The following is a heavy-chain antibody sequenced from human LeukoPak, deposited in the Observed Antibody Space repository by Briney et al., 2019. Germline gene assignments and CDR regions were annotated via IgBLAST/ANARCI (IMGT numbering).Heavy chain of an antibody. CDR1: GGTFSSYA. CDR3: ARDVAGNSHYFDY. D-gene: IGHD4-23*01. J-gene: IGHJ4*02. CDR2: IIPILGIA. Sequence: SVKVSCKASGGTFSSYAISWVRQAPGQGLEWMGRIIPILGIANYAQKFQGRVTMTRDTSTSTVYMELSSLRSEDTAVYYCARDVAGNSHYFDYWGQGTLVTVSS. V-gene: IGHV1-69*04.